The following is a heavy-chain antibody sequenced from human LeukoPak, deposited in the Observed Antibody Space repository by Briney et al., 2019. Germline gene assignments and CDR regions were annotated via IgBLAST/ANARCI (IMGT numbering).Heavy chain of an antibody. CDR3: ARAGTAIRATGAPFDY. J-gene: IGHJ4*02. Sequence: GGSLRLSCAASGFTFSSYAFHWVRQAPGKGLEWVALISYDGSNKYYADSVKDRFSISRDNSKNTLHLQMNSLQTEDTAMYYCARAGTAIRATGAPFDYWGQGTLASVSS. CDR2: ISYDGSNK. CDR1: GFTFSSYA. D-gene: IGHD2-21*02. V-gene: IGHV3-30-3*01.